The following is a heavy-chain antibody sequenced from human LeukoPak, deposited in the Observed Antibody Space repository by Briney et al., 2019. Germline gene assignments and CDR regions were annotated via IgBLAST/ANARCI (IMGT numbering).Heavy chain of an antibody. J-gene: IGHJ4*02. D-gene: IGHD5-18*01. CDR1: GFTFSSYG. CDR3: AKRIQSAMATGY. CDR2: ISYDGSNK. V-gene: IGHV3-30*18. Sequence: GSLRLSCAASGFTFSSYGMHWVRQAPGKGLEWVAVISYDGSNKYYADSVKGRFTISRDNSKNTLYLQMNSLRAEDTAVYYCAKRIQSAMATGYWGQGTLVTVSS.